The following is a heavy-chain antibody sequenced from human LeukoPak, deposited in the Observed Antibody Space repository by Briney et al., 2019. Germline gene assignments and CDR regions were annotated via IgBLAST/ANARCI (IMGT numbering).Heavy chain of an antibody. CDR3: AKTRGSGPFDY. CDR1: GFTFSSYG. V-gene: IGHV3-23*01. Sequence: SGGSLRLSCAASGFTFSSYGMSWVRQAPGKGLEWVSAISGSGGSTYYADSVKGRFTISRDNSKNTLYLQMNNLKAEDTAVYYCAKTRGSGPFDYSGQGTLVTVPS. CDR2: ISGSGGST. D-gene: IGHD3-10*01. J-gene: IGHJ4*01.